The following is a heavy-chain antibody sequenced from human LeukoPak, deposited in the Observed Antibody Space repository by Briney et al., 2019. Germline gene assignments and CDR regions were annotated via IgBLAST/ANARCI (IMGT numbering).Heavy chain of an antibody. Sequence: SETLSLTRAVYGGSFSGYYWRWIRQPPGKGLEWIGEINHSGSHNYNPSLKSRVTIAVDTSKNQFSLKPSSVTAADTAVYYCARGRGSSDYWGQGTLVTVSS. D-gene: IGHD6-6*01. CDR1: GGSFSGYY. CDR3: ARGRGSSDY. V-gene: IGHV4-34*01. CDR2: INHSGSH. J-gene: IGHJ4*02.